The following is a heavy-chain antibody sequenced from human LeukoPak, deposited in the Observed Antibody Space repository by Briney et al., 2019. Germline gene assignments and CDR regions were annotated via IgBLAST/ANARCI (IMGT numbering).Heavy chain of an antibody. J-gene: IGHJ5*02. CDR1: GFTFSDYY. V-gene: IGHV3-11*01. CDR3: AREVRYYDSSGYYQSWFDP. CDR2: ISGSGSTI. D-gene: IGHD3-22*01. Sequence: PGGSLRLSCAASGFTFSDYYMSWIRQAPGKGLEWVSYISGSGSTIYYADSVKGRFTISRDNAKNSLYLQMNSLRAEDTAVYYCAREVRYYDSSGYYQSWFDPWGQGTLVTVSS.